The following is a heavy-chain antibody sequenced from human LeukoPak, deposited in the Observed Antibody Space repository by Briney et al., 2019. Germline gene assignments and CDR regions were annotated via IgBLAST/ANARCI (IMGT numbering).Heavy chain of an antibody. CDR1: GGTFSSYA. Sequence: SVNVSCKASGGTFSSYAISWVRQAPGQGLEWMGGIIPIFGTANYAQKFQGRVTITADESTSTAYMELNSLRAEDTAVYYCARDPQWLVRGSFDYWGQGTLVTVSS. CDR2: IIPIFGTA. J-gene: IGHJ4*02. CDR3: ARDPQWLVRGSFDY. V-gene: IGHV1-69*01. D-gene: IGHD6-19*01.